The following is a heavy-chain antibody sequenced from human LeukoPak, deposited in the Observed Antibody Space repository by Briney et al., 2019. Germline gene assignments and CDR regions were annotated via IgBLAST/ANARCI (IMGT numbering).Heavy chain of an antibody. CDR2: INPSGGST. CDR1: GYTFTSYY. CDR3: ASRGAAADFDY. Sequence: ASVKVSCKASGYTFTSYYMHWVRQAPGQGLEWMGIINPSGGSTRYAQKFQGRVTMTRDTSTSTVYMELSSLRSEDTAVYYCASRGAAADFDYWGQGTLVTVSS. J-gene: IGHJ4*02. V-gene: IGHV1-46*01. D-gene: IGHD6-13*01.